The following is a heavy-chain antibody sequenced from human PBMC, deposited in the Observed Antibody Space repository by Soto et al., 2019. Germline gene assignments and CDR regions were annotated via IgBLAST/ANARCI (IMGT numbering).Heavy chain of an antibody. J-gene: IGHJ4*02. CDR1: GFTFYNYA. Sequence: GGSLRLSCAASGFTFYNYAMSWVRQAPGKGLEWVSAIGSSGDWTYYADSVKGRFTISRDNSKNTLYLQMNSLRAEDTAVYYCAKARSLYYFDYWGQGTLVTVSS. CDR3: AKARSLYYFDY. V-gene: IGHV3-23*01. D-gene: IGHD1-26*01. CDR2: IGSSGDWT.